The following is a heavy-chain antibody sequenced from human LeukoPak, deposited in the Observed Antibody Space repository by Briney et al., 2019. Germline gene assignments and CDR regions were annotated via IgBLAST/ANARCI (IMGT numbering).Heavy chain of an antibody. CDR1: GGTFSGYY. D-gene: IGHD1-26*01. CDR2: SNDSGGT. V-gene: IGHV4-34*01. Sequence: PSETLSLTCAIYGGTFSGYYWSWIRQPPGKRLEWVGESNDSGGTNYNPSLKSRVTISADKSKNQVSLKLTSVTAADTAVYYCARLSVIVGSTLEYYYYYMDVWGQGTTVTVSS. CDR3: ARLSVIVGSTLEYYYYYMDV. J-gene: IGHJ6*03.